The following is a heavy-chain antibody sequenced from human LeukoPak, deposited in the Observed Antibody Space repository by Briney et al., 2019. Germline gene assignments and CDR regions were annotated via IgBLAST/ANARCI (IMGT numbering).Heavy chain of an antibody. CDR3: ARHLVTIVPAALNSFET. V-gene: IGHV4-39*01. CDR1: GGSISRSSYY. Sequence: SETLSLTCNVSGGSISRSSYYWGWIRQPPGKVLEWIESIFYNGRTRYNPSLKSRVTTPVDTSKTQFYLKLSSVTAAVTAVYYCARHLVTIVPAALNSFETWGPGTLVTVSS. CDR2: IFYNGRT. J-gene: IGHJ5*02. D-gene: IGHD2-2*01.